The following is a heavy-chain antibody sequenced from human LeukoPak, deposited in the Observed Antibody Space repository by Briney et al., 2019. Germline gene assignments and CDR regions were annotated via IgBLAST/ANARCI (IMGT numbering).Heavy chain of an antibody. D-gene: IGHD3-10*01. Sequence: PGGSLRLSCAASGFTFSSYAMSWVRQAPGKGLEWVSAISGSGGSTYYADSVKGRFTISRDNSKNTLYLQMNSLRAEDTAVYYCAKDVGMVRGVITSMPYYFDYWGQGTLVTVSS. J-gene: IGHJ4*02. CDR2: ISGSGGST. V-gene: IGHV3-23*01. CDR3: AKDVGMVRGVITSMPYYFDY. CDR1: GFTFSSYA.